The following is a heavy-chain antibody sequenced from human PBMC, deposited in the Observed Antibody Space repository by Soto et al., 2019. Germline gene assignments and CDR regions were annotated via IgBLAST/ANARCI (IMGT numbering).Heavy chain of an antibody. J-gene: IGHJ4*02. CDR1: GFSLSNARMG. D-gene: IGHD1-26*01. CDR2: IFSNDEK. Sequence: ASGPTLVNPTETLTLTCTVSGFSLSNARMGVSWIRQPPGKALEWLAHIFSNDEKSYSTSLKSRLTISKDTSKSQVVLTMTNMDPVDTATYYCARILGRYSGSYYFDYWGQGTLVTVSS. CDR3: ARILGRYSGSYYFDY. V-gene: IGHV2-26*01.